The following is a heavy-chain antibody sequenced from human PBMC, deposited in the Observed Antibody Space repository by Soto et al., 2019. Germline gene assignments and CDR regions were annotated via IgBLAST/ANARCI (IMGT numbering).Heavy chain of an antibody. V-gene: IGHV1-24*01. D-gene: IGHD7-27*01. CDR1: GYTLTELS. Sequence: QVQLVQSGAEVKKPGASVKVSCKVSGYTLTELSMHWVRQAPGKGLAWMGGFDPEDGETIYAQKFQGRVTMTGDTSTDTAHMELSSLRSEDTAVYYCATGPTGELRGGNYGMDVWGQGTTVTVSS. CDR2: FDPEDGET. CDR3: ATGPTGELRGGNYGMDV. J-gene: IGHJ6*02.